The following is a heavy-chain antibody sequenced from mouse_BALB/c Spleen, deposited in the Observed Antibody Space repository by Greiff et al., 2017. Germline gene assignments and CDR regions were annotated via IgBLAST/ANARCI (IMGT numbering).Heavy chain of an antibody. Sequence: VQLQQSGPGLVAPSQSLSITCTVSGFSLTSYGVHWVRQPPGKGLEWLGVIWAGGSTNYNSALMSRLSISKDNSKSQVFLRMNSLQTDDTAMYYSARDHHGGFAYWGQGTLVTVSA. CDR1: GFSLTSYG. J-gene: IGHJ3*01. CDR2: IWAGGST. CDR3: ARDHHGGFAY. V-gene: IGHV2-9*02.